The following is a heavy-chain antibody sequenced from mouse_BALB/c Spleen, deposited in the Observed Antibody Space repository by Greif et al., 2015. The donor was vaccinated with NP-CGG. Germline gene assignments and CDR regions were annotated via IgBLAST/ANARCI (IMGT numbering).Heavy chain of an antibody. CDR2: IDPENGNT. J-gene: IGHJ2*01. CDR1: GFNIKDYY. Sequence: EVQLQQSGAELVRPGALVKLSCKASGFNIKDYYMHWVKQRPEQGLEWIGWIDPENGNTIYDPKFQGKASITADTSSNTAYLQLSSLTSGDTAVYYCAADFDYWGQGTTLTVSS. V-gene: IGHV14-1*02. CDR3: AADFDY.